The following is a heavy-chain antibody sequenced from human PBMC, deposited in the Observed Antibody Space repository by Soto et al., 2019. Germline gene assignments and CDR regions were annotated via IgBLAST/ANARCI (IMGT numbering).Heavy chain of an antibody. V-gene: IGHV1-3*01. CDR3: ARGRASWYWDF. J-gene: IGHJ4*01. CDR2: INAGSGYT. D-gene: IGHD2-8*02. Sequence: ASVKFSCKTSGYTFTNYVIRWVRQAPGQGLEWMGWINAGSGYTKYSQKLQDRLTFSRDTSAATAYLDLSRLASEDTAVYYCARGRASWYWDFWGHGTLVTVSS. CDR1: GYTFTNYV.